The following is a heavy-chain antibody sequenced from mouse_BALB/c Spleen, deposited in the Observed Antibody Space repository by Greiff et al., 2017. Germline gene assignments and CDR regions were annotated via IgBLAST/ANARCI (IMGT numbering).Heavy chain of an antibody. CDR1: GFTFSSFG. D-gene: IGHD1-1*01. CDR3: ARSYYGSSYWYFDV. V-gene: IGHV5-17*02. J-gene: IGHJ1*01. Sequence: VQVVESGGGLVQPGGSRKLSCAASGFTFSSFGMHWVRQAPEKGLEWVAYISSGSSTIYYADTVKGRFTISRDNPKNTLFLQMTSLRSEDTAMYYCARSYYGSSYWYFDVWGAGTTVTVSS. CDR2: ISSGSSTI.